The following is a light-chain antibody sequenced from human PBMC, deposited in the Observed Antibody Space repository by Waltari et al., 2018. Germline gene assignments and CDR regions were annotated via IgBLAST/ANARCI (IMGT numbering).Light chain of an antibody. CDR3: QQRRNWPLT. J-gene: IGKJ4*01. Sequence: EIVLTQSPALLSFSPGERATLSCRTSQSVGTYLAWYQQRPGQSPRLLIYDASYRATGIPARFSGSGSETDFTLTISSLQPEDFAVYYCQQRRNWPLTFGGGTRVEI. CDR1: QSVGTY. V-gene: IGKV3-11*01. CDR2: DAS.